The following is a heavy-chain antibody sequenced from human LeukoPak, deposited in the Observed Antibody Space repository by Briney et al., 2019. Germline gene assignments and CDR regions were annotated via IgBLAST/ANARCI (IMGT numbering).Heavy chain of an antibody. CDR1: GLTVSSYW. D-gene: IGHD3-10*01. CDR2: IYSGGST. Sequence: GGSLSLSCAASGLTVSSYWMHWVRQAPGKGLEWVSVIYSGGSTYYADSVKGRFTISRDNSKNTLYLQMNSLRAEDTAVYFCATGERMVRGDGVDYWGQGTLVTVSS. J-gene: IGHJ4*02. V-gene: IGHV3-66*01. CDR3: ATGERMVRGDGVDY.